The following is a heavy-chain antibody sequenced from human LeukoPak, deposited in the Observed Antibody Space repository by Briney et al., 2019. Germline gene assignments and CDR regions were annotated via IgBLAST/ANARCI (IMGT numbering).Heavy chain of an antibody. V-gene: IGHV1-69*05. CDR2: IITIFGTT. Sequence: ASVKVSCKASGGTFSSYTISWVRQAPGQGLEWMGRIITIFGTTNYAQKFQGRVTITTDESTSTAYMELSSLRSEDTAVYYCASGSYLAFDIWGQGTMVTVS. CDR3: ASGSYLAFDI. CDR1: GGTFSSYT. J-gene: IGHJ3*02. D-gene: IGHD1-26*01.